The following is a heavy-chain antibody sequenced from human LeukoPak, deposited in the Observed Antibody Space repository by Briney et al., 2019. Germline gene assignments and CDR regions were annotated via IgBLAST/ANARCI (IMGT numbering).Heavy chain of an antibody. D-gene: IGHD4-17*01. CDR3: ARGQVTAVTRLAAFDI. J-gene: IGHJ3*02. CDR1: GFTFSSYG. CDR2: IRYDGSNK. Sequence: GGSLRLSCASSGFTFSSYGMHWVRQAPGKGLEWVAFIRYDGSNKYYADSVKGRFTISRDNSKNTLYLQMNSLRAEDTAVYYCARGQVTAVTRLAAFDIWGQGTVVTVSS. V-gene: IGHV3-30*02.